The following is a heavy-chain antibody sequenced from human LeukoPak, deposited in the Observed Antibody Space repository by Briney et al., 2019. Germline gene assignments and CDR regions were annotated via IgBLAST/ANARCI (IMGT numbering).Heavy chain of an antibody. J-gene: IGHJ5*02. CDR3: ARHGSVRSPLGP. CDR1: GGSISSYY. V-gene: IGHV4-4*09. Sequence: SETLSLTCTVSGGSISSYYWSWIRQPPGKGLEWIGYIYATGSTNYDPSLKSRVTISVDTSKNQFSLNLRSVTAADTAVYYCARHGSVRSPLGPWGQGTLVTVSS. CDR2: IYATGST. D-gene: IGHD3-10*01.